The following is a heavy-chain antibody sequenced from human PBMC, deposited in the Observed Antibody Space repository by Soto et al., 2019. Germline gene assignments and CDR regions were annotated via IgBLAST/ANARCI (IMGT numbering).Heavy chain of an antibody. CDR2: ISANGTFR. D-gene: IGHD5-12*01. CDR1: GFTFNNYS. CDR3: ARYPGTIMPTIVGSYYFDY. V-gene: IGHV3-21*01. J-gene: IGHJ4*02. Sequence: EVQLVESGGGLVKPGGSLRLSCAVSGFTFNNYSVNWVRQAPGKGLEWVSYISANGTFRYYADSVRGRFTVSRDNAKSSLYLQMNNLRAEDTAVYFCARYPGTIMPTIVGSYYFDYWGLGTLVTVSS.